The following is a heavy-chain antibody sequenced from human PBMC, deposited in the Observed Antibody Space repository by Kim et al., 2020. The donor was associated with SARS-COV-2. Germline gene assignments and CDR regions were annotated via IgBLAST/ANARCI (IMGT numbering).Heavy chain of an antibody. J-gene: IGHJ4*02. CDR3: AKDMGDIVARFHVDTVFDY. CDR2: ISGSGGST. CDR1: GFTFSSYA. D-gene: IGHD5-12*01. Sequence: GGSLRLSCAASGFTFSSYAMSWVRQAPGKGLEWVSAISGSGGSTYYADSVKGRFTISRDNSKNTLYLQMNSLRAEDTAVYYCAKDMGDIVARFHVDTVFDYWGQGTLVTVSS. V-gene: IGHV3-23*01.